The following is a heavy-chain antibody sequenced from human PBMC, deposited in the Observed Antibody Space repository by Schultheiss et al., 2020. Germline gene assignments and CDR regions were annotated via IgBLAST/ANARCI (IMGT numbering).Heavy chain of an antibody. CDR1: GGSFSGYY. V-gene: IGHV4-34*01. Sequence: SETLSLTCAVYGGSFSGYYWSWIRQPPGKGLEWIGEINHSGSTNYNPSLKSRVTISVDTSKNQFSLKLSSVTAADTAVYYCARESSGSCYLFWGQGTLVTVSS. D-gene: IGHD2-15*01. CDR3: ARESSGSCYLF. CDR2: INHSGST. J-gene: IGHJ4*02.